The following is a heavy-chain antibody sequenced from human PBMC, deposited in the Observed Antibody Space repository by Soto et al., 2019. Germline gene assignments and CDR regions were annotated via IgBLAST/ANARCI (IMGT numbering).Heavy chain of an antibody. CDR3: ARVGATEGAHFDI. J-gene: IGHJ3*02. Sequence: QVPLVQSGAEVKKPGASVKVSCKASGYTFTGYYMHWVRQAPGQGLEWMGWINPNSGGTNYEQKFQGWVTMTRDTSISTAYRELSRLRSDDTAVYYCARVGATEGAHFDIWGQGTMVTVSS. CDR1: GYTFTGYY. D-gene: IGHD1-26*01. CDR2: INPNSGGT. V-gene: IGHV1-2*04.